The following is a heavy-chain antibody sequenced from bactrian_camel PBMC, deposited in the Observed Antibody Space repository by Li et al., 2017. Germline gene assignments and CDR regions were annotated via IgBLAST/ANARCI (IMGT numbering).Heavy chain of an antibody. CDR3: AAPRHCTSGSNH. D-gene: IGHD2*01. CDR1: GFTYRNPC. Sequence: HVQLVESGGGSVQAGGSLSISCSASGFTYRNPCMGWFRQVPGKEREGVATIVGDDIVEYADSVKGRFTISKFNANHTLYLQMNSLQPEDTAMYYCAAPRHCTSGSNHWGQGTQVTVS. CDR2: IVGDDIV. J-gene: IGHJ4*01. V-gene: IGHV3S55*01.